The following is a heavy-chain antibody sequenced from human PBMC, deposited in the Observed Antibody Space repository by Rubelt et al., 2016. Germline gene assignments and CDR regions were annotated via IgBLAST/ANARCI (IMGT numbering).Heavy chain of an antibody. Sequence: EVQLVQSGAEVKKPGESLKISCKGSGYSFTSYWIGWVRQMPGKGLEWMGIIYPGDSDTRYSRHCQGQGTISADKSIGTADLQRSSLKASDTAMYYCARLLQLWPFDYWGQGTLVTVSS. V-gene: IGHV5-51*01. CDR1: GYSFTSYW. D-gene: IGHD5-18*01. CDR3: ARLLQLWPFDY. CDR2: IYPGDSDT. J-gene: IGHJ4*02.